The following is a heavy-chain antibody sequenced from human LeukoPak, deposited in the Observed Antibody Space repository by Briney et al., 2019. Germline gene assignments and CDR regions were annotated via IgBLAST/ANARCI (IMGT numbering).Heavy chain of an antibody. V-gene: IGHV3-74*01. Sequence: GGSLRLSCAASGFTFSNFWMHWVRQTPDKGLVWISRISRDGTTTYYADSVRGRFTISRDNAKNTLYQHMNSLRIEDTAVYFCASGGRYYDISGYSDFWGQGTLVTVSS. CDR3: ASGGRYYDISGYSDF. D-gene: IGHD3-22*01. J-gene: IGHJ4*02. CDR2: ISRDGTTT. CDR1: GFTFSNFW.